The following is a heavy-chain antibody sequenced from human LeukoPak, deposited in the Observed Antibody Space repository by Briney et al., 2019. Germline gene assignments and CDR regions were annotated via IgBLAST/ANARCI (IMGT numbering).Heavy chain of an antibody. CDR1: GFTFSSYA. V-gene: IGHV3-30-3*01. D-gene: IGHD2/OR15-2a*01. Sequence: GRSLRLSCAASGFTFSSYAMHWVRQAPGKGLEWVALISYDGFNKYYADSVKGRFTISRDNSKNTLYLQMNSLRAEDTAVYYCARPTLPYYYYYGRDVWGQGTTVTVSS. CDR3: ARPTLPYYYYYGRDV. J-gene: IGHJ6*02. CDR2: ISYDGFNK.